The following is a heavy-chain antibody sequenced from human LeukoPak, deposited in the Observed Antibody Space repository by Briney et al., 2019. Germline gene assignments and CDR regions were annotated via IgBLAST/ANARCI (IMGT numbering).Heavy chain of an antibody. J-gene: IGHJ4*02. Sequence: PGGSLRVSCAASGFTVSDYYMSWIRQAPGKGLEWVSYIGNSGANIYYADSLKGRFTISRDNAKNSLYLQMNSLGAEDTAVYYCARKGTVHMIDPFDYWGQGTVVTVSS. D-gene: IGHD3-16*01. CDR3: ARKGTVHMIDPFDY. CDR1: GFTVSDYY. V-gene: IGHV3-11*01. CDR2: IGNSGANI.